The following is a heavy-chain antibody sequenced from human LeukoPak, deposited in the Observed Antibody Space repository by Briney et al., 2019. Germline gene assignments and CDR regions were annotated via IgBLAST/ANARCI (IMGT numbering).Heavy chain of an antibody. V-gene: IGHV1-46*01. D-gene: IGHD3-16*01. CDR2: INPGGSNT. CDR3: AREGEWLRFLGSLPSRGGWFDP. J-gene: IGHJ5*02. CDR1: GYDFTRHY. Sequence: GASVKVSCRTSGYDFTRHYMNWVRQAPGQGFEWIGVINPGGSNTNYAEKFQGRLSMTRDMSTTTFYLELSGLTSEDTAIYYCAREGEWLRFLGSLPSRGGWFDPWGQGTLVTVSS.